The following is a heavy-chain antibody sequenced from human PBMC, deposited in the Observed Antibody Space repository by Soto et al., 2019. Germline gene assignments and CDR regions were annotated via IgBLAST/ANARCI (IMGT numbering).Heavy chain of an antibody. CDR3: VKDESINWYSGHFRH. CDR1: GFTFDDYA. D-gene: IGHD6-13*01. Sequence: GGSLRLSCAASGFTFDDYAMHWVRQVPGKGLEWVSGINWDSGSIGYGDSVKGRFAISRDNAKNSLHLQMNSLSAEDTAFYYCVKDESINWYSGHFRHWGQGTLVTVSS. CDR2: INWDSGSI. V-gene: IGHV3-9*01. J-gene: IGHJ1*01.